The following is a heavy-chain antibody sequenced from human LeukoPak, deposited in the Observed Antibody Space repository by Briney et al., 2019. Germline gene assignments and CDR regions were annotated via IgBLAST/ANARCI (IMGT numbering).Heavy chain of an antibody. Sequence: GGSLRLSCAASGFTFSSYSMNWVRQAPGKGLEWVSYISSSSSTIYHADSVKGRFTISRDNAKNSLYLQMNSLRAEDTAVYYCARDCSSTSCYGKDDAFDIWGQGTMVTVSS. J-gene: IGHJ3*02. V-gene: IGHV3-48*01. D-gene: IGHD2-2*01. CDR3: ARDCSSTSCYGKDDAFDI. CDR2: ISSSSSTI. CDR1: GFTFSSYS.